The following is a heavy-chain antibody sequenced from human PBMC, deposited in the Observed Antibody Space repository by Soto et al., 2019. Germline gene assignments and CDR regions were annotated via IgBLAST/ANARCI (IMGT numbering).Heavy chain of an antibody. V-gene: IGHV1-2*02. D-gene: IGHD6-19*01. CDR3: ARFWGVTYSSFGY. CDR2: INPNSGGT. Sequence: GASVKVSCKASGYTFTGYHMHWVRQAPGQGLEWMGWINPNSGGTNYAQKFQGRVTMTRDTSISTAYMEVSRLRSDDTAVYYCARFWGVTYSSFGYWGQGTLVTVS. CDR1: GYTFTGYH. J-gene: IGHJ4*02.